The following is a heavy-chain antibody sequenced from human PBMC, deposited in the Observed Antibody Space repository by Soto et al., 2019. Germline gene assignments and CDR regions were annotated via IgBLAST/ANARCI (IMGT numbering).Heavy chain of an antibody. CDR3: TTDHGTVAARPVRHYYYGMDV. CDR2: IKSKTDGGTT. V-gene: IGHV3-15*07. Sequence: EVQLVESGGGLVKPGGSLRLSCAASGFTFSNAWMNWVRQAPGKGLEWVGRIKSKTDGGTTDYAAPVKGRFTISRDDSKNTLYLQMNSLKTEDTAVYYCTTDHGTVAARPVRHYYYGMDVWGQGTTVTVSS. CDR1: GFTFSNAW. J-gene: IGHJ6*02. D-gene: IGHD6-6*01.